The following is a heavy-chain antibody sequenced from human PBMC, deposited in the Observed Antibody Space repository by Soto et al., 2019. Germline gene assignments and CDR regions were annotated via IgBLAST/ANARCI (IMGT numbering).Heavy chain of an antibody. Sequence: QVQLVESGGGVVQPGRSLRLSCAASGFTFSSYGMHWVRQAPGKGLEWVAVISYDGSNKYYADSVKGRFTISRDNSKNTLYLQMNSLRAEDTAVYYCAKDNRMGSSSWSPPSFHPWGQGTLVTVSS. V-gene: IGHV3-30*18. J-gene: IGHJ5*02. D-gene: IGHD6-13*01. CDR1: GFTFSSYG. CDR3: AKDNRMGSSSWSPPSFHP. CDR2: ISYDGSNK.